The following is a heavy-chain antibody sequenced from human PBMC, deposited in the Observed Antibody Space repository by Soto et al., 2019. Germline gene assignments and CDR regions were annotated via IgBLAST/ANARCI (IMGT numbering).Heavy chain of an antibody. V-gene: IGHV3-30-3*01. J-gene: IGHJ3*02. D-gene: IGHD1-20*01. CDR3: ARGGVTGIDAFDI. CDR2: ISYDGSNK. CDR1: GFTFSSYA. Sequence: QVQLVESGGGVVQPGRSLRLSCAASGFTFSSYAMHWVRQAPGKGLEWVAVISYDGSNKYYADSVKGRFTISRDNSKNTLYLQTNRLRAEDTAVYYCARGGVTGIDAFDIWGQGTMVTVSS.